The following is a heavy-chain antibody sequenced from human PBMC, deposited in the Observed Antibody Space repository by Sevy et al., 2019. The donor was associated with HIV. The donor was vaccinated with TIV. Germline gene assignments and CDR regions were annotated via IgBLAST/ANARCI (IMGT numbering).Heavy chain of an antibody. Sequence: SETLSLTCTVSGGSISSGDYYWSWIRQPPGKGLEWIGYIYYSGSTYYNPSLKSRVTISVDTSKNQFSLKLSSVTAADTAVYYCASGQVVVVTALGAWGQGTTVTVSS. CDR1: GGSISSGDYY. J-gene: IGHJ6*02. CDR3: ASGQVVVVTALGA. V-gene: IGHV4-30-4*01. CDR2: IYYSGST. D-gene: IGHD2-21*02.